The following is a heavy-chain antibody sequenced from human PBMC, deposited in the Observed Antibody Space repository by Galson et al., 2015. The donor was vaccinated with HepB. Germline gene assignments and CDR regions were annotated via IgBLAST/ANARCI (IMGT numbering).Heavy chain of an antibody. V-gene: IGHV3-21*04. CDR3: ARDRGEAGDYYYYYYGMDV. CDR1: GFTFSSYS. Sequence: SLRLSCAASGFTFSSYSMNWVRQAPGKGLEWVSSISSSSSYIYYADSVKGRFTISRDNAKNSLYLQMNSLRAEDTAVYYCARDRGEAGDYYYYYYGMDVWGQGTTVTVSS. J-gene: IGHJ6*02. D-gene: IGHD7-27*01. CDR2: ISSSSSYI.